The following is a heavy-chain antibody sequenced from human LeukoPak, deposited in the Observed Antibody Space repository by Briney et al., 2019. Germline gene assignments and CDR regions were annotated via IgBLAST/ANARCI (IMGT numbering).Heavy chain of an antibody. D-gene: IGHD3-22*01. CDR1: GYSFTSYW. J-gene: IGHJ3*02. CDR2: IYPGDSDT. CDR3: ARLYYYDSSGSKDAFDI. Sequence: GESLKISCKGSGYSFTSYWIGWVRQMPGKGLEWMGIIYPGDSDTGYSPSFQGQVTISADKSISTAYLQWSSLKASDTAMYYCARLYYYDSSGSKDAFDIWGQGTMVTVSS. V-gene: IGHV5-51*01.